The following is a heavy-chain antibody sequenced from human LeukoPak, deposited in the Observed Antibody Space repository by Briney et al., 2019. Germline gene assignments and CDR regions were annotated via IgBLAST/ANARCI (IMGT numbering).Heavy chain of an antibody. CDR2: INTITGNP. CDR3: AGDWLAKPFYY. J-gene: IGHJ4*02. Sequence: ASVRVSCKASGYTITSYAMNWVRQAPGQGLEWMGWINTITGNPTYAQGFTGRFGFSLDTSVSTAYLQISSLKAEDTAVYYCAGDWLAKPFYYRGPGTLVTGSS. V-gene: IGHV7-4-1*02. CDR1: GYTITSYA. D-gene: IGHD6-19*01.